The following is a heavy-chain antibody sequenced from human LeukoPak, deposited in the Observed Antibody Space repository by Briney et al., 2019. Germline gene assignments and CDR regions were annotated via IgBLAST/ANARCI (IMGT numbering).Heavy chain of an antibody. D-gene: IGHD5-24*01. CDR2: ISGSGGST. V-gene: IGHV3-23*01. J-gene: IGHJ4*02. CDR3: AKARAHRDGLQEGSLDY. Sequence: PSETLSLTCTVSGGSISSGDYYWSWIRQPPGTGLEWVSAISGSGGSTYYADSVKGRFTISRDNSKNTLYLQMNSLRAEDTAVYYCAKARAHRDGLQEGSLDYWGQGTLVTVSS. CDR1: GGSISSGDYY.